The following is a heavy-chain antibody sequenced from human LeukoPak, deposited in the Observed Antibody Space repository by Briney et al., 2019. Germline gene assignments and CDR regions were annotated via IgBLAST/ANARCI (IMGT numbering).Heavy chain of an antibody. J-gene: IGHJ4*02. CDR1: GYTFTSYA. D-gene: IGHD2-21*02. CDR3: ARDNKLYEVVTAPPATTFDY. Sequence: GASVNVSCKASGYTFTSYAMNWVRQAPGQGLEGMGWINTNTGNPTYAQGFTGRFVFSLDTSVSTAYLQISSLKAEDTAVYYCARDNKLYEVVTAPPATTFDYWGQGTLVTVSS. CDR2: INTNTGNP. V-gene: IGHV7-4-1*02.